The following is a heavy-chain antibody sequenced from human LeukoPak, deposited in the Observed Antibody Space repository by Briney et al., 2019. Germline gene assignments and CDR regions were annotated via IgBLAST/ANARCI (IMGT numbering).Heavy chain of an antibody. CDR2: IRYDGSNK. CDR3: AKGSSPRYYYDSSGYDTYFDY. CDR1: GFTFSSYG. J-gene: IGHJ4*02. D-gene: IGHD3-22*01. Sequence: GGSLRLSCAASGFTFSSYGMHWVRQAPGKGLEWVAFIRYDGSNKYYADSVKGRFTISRDNSKNTLYLQMNSLRAEDTAVYYCAKGSSPRYYYDSSGYDTYFDYWGQGTLVTVSS. V-gene: IGHV3-30*02.